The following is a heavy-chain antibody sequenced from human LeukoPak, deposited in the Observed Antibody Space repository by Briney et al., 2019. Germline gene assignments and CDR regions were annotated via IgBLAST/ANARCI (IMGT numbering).Heavy chain of an antibody. CDR1: GYTFTGYY. V-gene: IGHV1-18*04. J-gene: IGHJ4*02. CDR3: ARDTTNWNPPDY. CDR2: ISAYNGNT. Sequence: ASVKVSCKASGYTFTGYYMHWVRQAPGQGLEWMGWISAYNGNTNYAQKLQGRVTMTTDTSTSTAYMELRGLRSDDTAVYYCARDTTNWNPPDYWGQGTLVTVSS. D-gene: IGHD1-1*01.